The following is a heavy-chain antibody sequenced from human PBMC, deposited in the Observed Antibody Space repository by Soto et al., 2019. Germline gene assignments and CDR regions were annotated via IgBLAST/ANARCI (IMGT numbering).Heavy chain of an antibody. Sequence: SDTLSVTWTVSGGPVSSGSYYWNWIRQPPGKGLEWIAYVYYSGTTNYNPSLKSRVTISVDTSKSQFSLNLSSVTAADTAVYYCARLPRTGSPPYYFDSWGQGTLVTVSS. CDR2: VYYSGTT. J-gene: IGHJ4*02. CDR1: GGPVSSGSYY. V-gene: IGHV4-61*01. D-gene: IGHD1-1*01. CDR3: ARLPRTGSPPYYFDS.